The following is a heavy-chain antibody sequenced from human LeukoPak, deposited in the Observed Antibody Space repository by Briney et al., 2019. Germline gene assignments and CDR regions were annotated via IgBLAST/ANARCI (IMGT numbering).Heavy chain of an antibody. CDR2: IMPLFGTA. CDR1: GGTFSRND. Sequence: ASVKVSCKASGGTFSRNDISWVRQAPGQGLEWMGGIMPLFGTAKNAQKFQGRVTITADKSTSTAYMELSSLRSEDTAVYYCARGEITMVRGVIIPSDFDYWGQGTLVTVSS. D-gene: IGHD3-10*01. V-gene: IGHV1-69*06. J-gene: IGHJ4*02. CDR3: ARGEITMVRGVIIPSDFDY.